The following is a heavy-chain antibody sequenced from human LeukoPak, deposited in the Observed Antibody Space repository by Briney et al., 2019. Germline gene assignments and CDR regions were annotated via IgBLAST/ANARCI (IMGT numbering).Heavy chain of an antibody. CDR3: AKSRSGADY. V-gene: IGHV3-23*01. Sequence: PGRSLRLSCAGSGFTFSSSAMSWVRQAPGKGLEWVSAITESGGSTFYADSVKGRFTISRDNSKNTLYLQMNSLRAEDTAVYYCAKSRSGADYWGQGTLVTVSS. D-gene: IGHD6-19*01. CDR1: GFTFSSSA. CDR2: ITESGGST. J-gene: IGHJ4*02.